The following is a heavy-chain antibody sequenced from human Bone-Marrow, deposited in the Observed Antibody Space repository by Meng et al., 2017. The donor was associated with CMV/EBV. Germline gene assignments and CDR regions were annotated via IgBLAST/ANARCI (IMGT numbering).Heavy chain of an antibody. Sequence: ASVKVSCKASGYTFTSYYMHWVRQAPGQGLEWMGIINPSGGSTSYAQKFQGRVTMTRDTSTSTVYMELSRLRSDDAAVYYCARDVKGLFNPAGLDYWGQGTLVTVSS. D-gene: IGHD6-13*01. V-gene: IGHV1-46*01. CDR3: ARDVKGLFNPAGLDY. J-gene: IGHJ4*02. CDR1: GYTFTSYY. CDR2: INPSGGST.